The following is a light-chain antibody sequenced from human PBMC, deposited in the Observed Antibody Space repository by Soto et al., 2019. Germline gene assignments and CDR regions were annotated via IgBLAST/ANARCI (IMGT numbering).Light chain of an antibody. CDR2: GAS. J-gene: IGKJ1*01. CDR3: QQFIDGWT. CDR1: QSVSSN. Sequence: EIVITQSPATLSVSPGERATLSCRASQSVSSNLAWYQQKPGQAPRLLIYGASTRATGIPARFSGSGSGTEFTLTINSLQSEDSAVYYCQQFIDGWTFGQGTKVDIK. V-gene: IGKV3-15*01.